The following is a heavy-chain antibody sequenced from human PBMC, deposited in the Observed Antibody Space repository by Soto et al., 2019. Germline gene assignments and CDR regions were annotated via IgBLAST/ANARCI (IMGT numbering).Heavy chain of an antibody. D-gene: IGHD6-19*01. CDR2: IYPGDSDT. Sequence: GESLKISCKGSGYSFTSYWIGWVRQMPGKGLEWMGIIYPGDSDTRYSPSFQGQVTISADKSISTAYLQWSSLKASDTAMYYCARLNSSGWQNYYYYYGMDVWGQGTTVTVSS. J-gene: IGHJ6*02. CDR1: GYSFTSYW. CDR3: ARLNSSGWQNYYYYYGMDV. V-gene: IGHV5-51*01.